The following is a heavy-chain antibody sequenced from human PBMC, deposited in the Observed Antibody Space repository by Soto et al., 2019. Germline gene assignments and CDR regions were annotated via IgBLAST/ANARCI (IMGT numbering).Heavy chain of an antibody. CDR2: INPDNGNT. CDR1: GYTFTRYT. D-gene: IGHD2-15*01. V-gene: IGHV1-3*01. Sequence: ASVKVSCKASGYTFTRYTMNWVRQAPGQRLEWMGWINPDNGNTKSSQKFQDRVIITRDTSASTAYMDLSSLRSEDTAVYYCARGIATGQLDPWGQGTPVTVSS. CDR3: ARGIATGQLDP. J-gene: IGHJ5*02.